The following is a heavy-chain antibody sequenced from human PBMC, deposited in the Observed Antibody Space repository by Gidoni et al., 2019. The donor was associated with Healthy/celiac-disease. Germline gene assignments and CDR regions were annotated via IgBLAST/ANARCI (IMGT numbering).Heavy chain of an antibody. CDR1: GGSVSSGSYS. V-gene: IGHV4-61*01. CDR3: ARERLYSSSWLQAEGGDWFDP. Sequence: QVQLQESGPGLVKPSETLSLTCTVSGGSVSSGSYSWSWIRQPPGKGLEWIGYIYYSGSTNYNPSLKSRVTISVDTSKNQFSLKLSSVTAADTAVYYCARERLYSSSWLQAEGGDWFDPWGQGTLVTVSS. CDR2: IYYSGST. J-gene: IGHJ5*02. D-gene: IGHD6-13*01.